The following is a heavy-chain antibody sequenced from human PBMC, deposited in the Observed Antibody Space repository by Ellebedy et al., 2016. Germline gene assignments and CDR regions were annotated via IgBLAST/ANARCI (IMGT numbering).Heavy chain of an antibody. J-gene: IGHJ6*03. CDR2: INPSGGST. CDR1: GYTFTSYY. D-gene: IGHD5-18*01. Sequence: ASVKVSCXASGYTFTSYYMHWVRQAPGQGLEWMGIINPSGGSTSYAQKFQGRVTMTRDTSTSTVYMELSSLRSEDTAVYYCARDAGYSYGLIYYYYYMDVWGKGTTVTVSS. V-gene: IGHV1-46*01. CDR3: ARDAGYSYGLIYYYYYMDV.